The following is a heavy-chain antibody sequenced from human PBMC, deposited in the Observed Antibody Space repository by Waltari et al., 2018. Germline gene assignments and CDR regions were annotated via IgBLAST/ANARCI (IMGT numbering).Heavy chain of an antibody. CDR3: ARGVPGYYYYYMDV. CDR1: GGALSSDPCY. V-gene: IGHV4-61*02. Sequence: QVQLQESGPGLVTPSQTLSLTCPVSGGALSSDPCYCSWSRRPAGKGLEWIGRIDTSGSTNYNPHLKCRVTISVDTSKNQFSRKLSSVTAADTAVYYCARGVPGYYYYYMDVWGKGPTATVSS. J-gene: IGHJ6*03. CDR2: IDTSGST.